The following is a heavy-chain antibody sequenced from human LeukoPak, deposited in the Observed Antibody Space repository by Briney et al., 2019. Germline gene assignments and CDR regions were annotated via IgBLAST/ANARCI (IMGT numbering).Heavy chain of an antibody. Sequence: GGSLRLPCAASGFTFSSYGMNWVRQAPGKGLEWVSYISSSSSTIYYADSVKGRFTISRDNAKNSLYLQMNSLRAEDTAVYYCARALRITMVRAARSAFDIWGQGTMVTVSS. J-gene: IGHJ3*02. CDR2: ISSSSSTI. D-gene: IGHD3-10*01. V-gene: IGHV3-48*01. CDR1: GFTFSSYG. CDR3: ARALRITMVRAARSAFDI.